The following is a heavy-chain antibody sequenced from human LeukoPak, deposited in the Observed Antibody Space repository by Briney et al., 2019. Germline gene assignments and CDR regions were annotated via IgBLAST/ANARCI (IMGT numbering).Heavy chain of an antibody. CDR1: GFTFSDAW. CDR3: TTRRQDGW. V-gene: IGHV3-15*01. Sequence: GGSLRLSCVGSGFTFSDAWMSWVRQAPGKGLERVGRIKSKSDGGTIDYAAPVKGRFTISRDDSRNTLYLQMNSLKTEDTAVYYCTTRRQDGWWGQGTLVTVS. CDR2: IKSKSDGGTI. D-gene: IGHD2-15*01. J-gene: IGHJ4*02.